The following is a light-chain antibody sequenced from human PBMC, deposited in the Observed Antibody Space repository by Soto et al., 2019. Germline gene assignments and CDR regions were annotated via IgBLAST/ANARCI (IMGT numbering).Light chain of an antibody. CDR3: QQYVVAPPHT. Sequence: EIVLTQSPGTLSLSPGERATLSCRASQIVSSTYLAWFQQKPGQAPRLLIYGASTRATGIPDRFSGSGSGTDFTLTISGLEPEDFALYYCQQYVVAPPHTFGGVTKVEV. J-gene: IGKJ4*01. CDR1: QIVSSTY. CDR2: GAS. V-gene: IGKV3-20*01.